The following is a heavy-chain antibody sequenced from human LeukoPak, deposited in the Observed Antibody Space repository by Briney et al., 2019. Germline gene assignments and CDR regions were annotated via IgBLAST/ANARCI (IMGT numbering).Heavy chain of an antibody. J-gene: IGHJ4*02. Sequence: PSEPLSLTCAVYGGSLSGYYWSWIRQPPGRGREWIGEINHSGSTNYNPSLKSRVTISVDTSKNQFSLKLSSVTAADTAVYYCARGKWLVRYFDYWGQGTLVTVSS. CDR2: INHSGST. V-gene: IGHV4-34*01. CDR3: ARGKWLVRYFDY. D-gene: IGHD6-19*01. CDR1: GGSLSGYY.